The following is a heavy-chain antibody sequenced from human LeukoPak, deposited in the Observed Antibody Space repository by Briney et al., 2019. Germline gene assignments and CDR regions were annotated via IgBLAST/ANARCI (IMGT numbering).Heavy chain of an antibody. D-gene: IGHD2-15*01. CDR2: ISSSSSYI. J-gene: IGHJ5*02. CDR1: GFTFSSYS. CDR3: ARVRYCSGGSCYSGGWFDP. V-gene: IGHV3-21*01. Sequence: GGSLRLSCAASGFTFSSYSMNWVRQAPGKGLEWVSSISSSSSYIYYADSVKGRFTISRDNAKNSLYLQMNSLRAEDTAVYYCARVRYCSGGSCYSGGWFDPWGQGTLVTVSS.